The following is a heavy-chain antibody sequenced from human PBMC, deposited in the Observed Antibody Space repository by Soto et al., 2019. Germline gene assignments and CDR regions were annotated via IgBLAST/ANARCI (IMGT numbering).Heavy chain of an antibody. CDR1: GGSVSSGPYH. Sequence: QVQLQESGPGLVKTSETLSLTCTVSGGSVSSGPYHWNWVRQPPGKGLEWFGHISYSGTANYNPSLRGRVTMATDTSMNQFSLRLTSVTAADTAVYYCMRSHGAYWGQGALVTVSP. CDR2: ISYSGTA. CDR3: MRSHGAY. D-gene: IGHD2-8*01. J-gene: IGHJ4*02. V-gene: IGHV4-61*01.